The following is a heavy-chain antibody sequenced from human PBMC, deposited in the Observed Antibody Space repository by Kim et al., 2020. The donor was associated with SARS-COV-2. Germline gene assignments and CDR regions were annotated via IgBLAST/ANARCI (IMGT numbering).Heavy chain of an antibody. J-gene: IGHJ6*02. D-gene: IGHD3-9*01. V-gene: IGHV1-2*04. Sequence: ASVKVSCKASGYTFTGYYMHWVRQAPGQGLEWMGWINPNSGGTNYAQKFQGWVTMTRDTSISTAYMELSRLRSDDTAVYYCARGHYDILTGPYYYYGMDVWGQGTTVTVSS. CDR1: GYTFTGYY. CDR3: ARGHYDILTGPYYYYGMDV. CDR2: INPNSGGT.